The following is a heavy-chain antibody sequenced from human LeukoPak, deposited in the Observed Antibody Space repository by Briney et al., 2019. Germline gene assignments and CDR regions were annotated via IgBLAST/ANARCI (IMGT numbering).Heavy chain of an antibody. CDR3: ARIMAVRGAPDYFHYGIDV. Sequence: SETLSLTCAVYGGSFSGYYWSWIRQPPGKGLEWIGEINHSGSTNYNPSLKSRVTISVDTSKNQFSLKLSSVTAAGTAVYFCARIMAVRGAPDYFHYGIDVWGQGTTVTVSS. D-gene: IGHD3-10*01. CDR2: INHSGST. J-gene: IGHJ6*02. V-gene: IGHV4-34*01. CDR1: GGSFSGYY.